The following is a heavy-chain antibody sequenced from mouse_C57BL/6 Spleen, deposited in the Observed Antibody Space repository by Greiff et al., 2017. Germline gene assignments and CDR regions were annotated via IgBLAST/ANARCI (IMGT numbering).Heavy chain of an antibody. CDR3: ARGPLYYGNYVKAMAY. D-gene: IGHD2-1*01. Sequence: EVQLQQSGPELVKPGASVKIPCMASGYTFTDYNMDWVKQSHGKSLEWIGDINPNNGGTIYNQKFKGKATLTVDKSSSTAYMELRSLTSEDTAVYNGARGPLYYGNYVKAMAYWGQGTSVTVSA. CDR1: GYTFTDYN. CDR2: INPNNGGT. J-gene: IGHJ4*01. V-gene: IGHV1-18*01.